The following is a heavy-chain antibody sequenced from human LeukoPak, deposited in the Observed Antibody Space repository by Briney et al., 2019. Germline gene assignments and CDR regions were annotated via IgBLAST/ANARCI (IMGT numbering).Heavy chain of an antibody. CDR2: IYYSGST. Sequence: SETLSLTCTVSGGSVSSGSYYWSWIRQPPGKGLEWIGYIYYSGSTNYNPSLKSRVTISVDTSKNQFSLKLSSVTAADTAVYYCAKDQNTVATAPFDYWGQGTLVTVSS. CDR1: GGSVSSGSYY. CDR3: AKDQNTVATAPFDY. V-gene: IGHV4-61*01. D-gene: IGHD4-17*01. J-gene: IGHJ4*02.